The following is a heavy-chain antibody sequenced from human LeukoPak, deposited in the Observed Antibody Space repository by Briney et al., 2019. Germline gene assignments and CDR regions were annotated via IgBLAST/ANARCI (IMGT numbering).Heavy chain of an antibody. CDR1: GGSISSSSYY. V-gene: IGHV4-39*01. CDR3: ATERLELQGYFDY. D-gene: IGHD1-7*01. Sequence: SETLSLTCTVSGGSISSSSYYWGCIRQPPGKGLEWIGSIYYSGSTYYNPSLKSRVTISVDTSKNQFSLKLSSVTAADTAVYYCATERLELQGYFDYWGQGTLVTVSS. CDR2: IYYSGST. J-gene: IGHJ4*02.